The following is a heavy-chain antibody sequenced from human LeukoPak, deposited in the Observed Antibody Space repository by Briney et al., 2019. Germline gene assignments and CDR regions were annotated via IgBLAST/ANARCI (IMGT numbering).Heavy chain of an antibody. CDR1: GFTFSNYW. CDR2: INQGGSEK. V-gene: IGHV3-7*01. J-gene: IGHJ4*02. D-gene: IGHD3-10*01. CDR3: ARDAFASGSYNPFDN. Sequence: GGSLRLSCAASGFTFSNYWMSWVRQAPGKGLEWVANINQGGSEKFYVDSVKGRFTISRDNAKNSLYLQMNSLRAEDTAVYYCARDAFASGSYNPFDNWGQGTLVTVSS.